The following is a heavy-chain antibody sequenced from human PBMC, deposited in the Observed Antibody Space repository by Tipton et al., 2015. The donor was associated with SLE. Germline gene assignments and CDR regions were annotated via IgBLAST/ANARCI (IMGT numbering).Heavy chain of an antibody. CDR2: ISTTGNT. CDR1: GDSINSFY. D-gene: IGHD3-3*01. Sequence: TLSLTCTVSGDSINSFYWSWIRQPPGKALEWVGFISTTGNTKYNPSLESRVTISTDTYENQFSLKLSSVTAADTAVYYCARGVGLRFLEWFPDVWGQGTTVTVSS. J-gene: IGHJ6*02. V-gene: IGHV4-4*08. CDR3: ARGVGLRFLEWFPDV.